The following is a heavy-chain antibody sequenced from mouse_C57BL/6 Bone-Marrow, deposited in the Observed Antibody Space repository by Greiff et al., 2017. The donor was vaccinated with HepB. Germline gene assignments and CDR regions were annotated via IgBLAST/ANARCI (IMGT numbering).Heavy chain of an antibody. CDR3: ARFDYDYSPRFAY. V-gene: IGHV1-81*01. D-gene: IGHD2-4*01. CDR2: IYPRSGNT. J-gene: IGHJ3*01. Sequence: VKLMESGAELARPGASVKLSCKASGYTFTSYGISWVKQRTGQGLEWIGEIYPRSGNTYYNEKFKGKATLTADKSSSTAYMELRSLTSEDSAVYFCARFDYDYSPRFAYWGQGTLVTVSA. CDR1: GYTFTSYG.